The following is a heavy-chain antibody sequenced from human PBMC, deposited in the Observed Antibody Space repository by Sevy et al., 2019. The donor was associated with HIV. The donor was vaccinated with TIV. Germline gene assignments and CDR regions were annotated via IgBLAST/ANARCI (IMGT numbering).Heavy chain of an antibody. J-gene: IGHJ4*02. CDR2: LSFGCGEI. CDR3: AREGCTKPHDY. V-gene: IGHV3-23*01. D-gene: IGHD2-8*01. Sequence: GWSLRLSCAASGFTFSKYSMSWVRQPPGMGLEWVSTLSFGCGEINHADSVKGRFTISRDNSKNSLYLQMNNLRAEDTAVYYCAREGCTKPHDYWGQGTLVTVSS. CDR1: GFTFSKYS.